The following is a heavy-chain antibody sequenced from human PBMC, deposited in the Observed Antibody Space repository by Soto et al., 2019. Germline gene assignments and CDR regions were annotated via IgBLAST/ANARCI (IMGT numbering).Heavy chain of an antibody. CDR2: IIPIFGTA. Sequence: SLPVSCKASGGTFSSYAISWVRQAPGQGLEWMGGIIPIFGTANYAQKFQGRVTITADESTSTAYMELSSLRSEDTAVYYCARARAPGYDSSGDYPLYYYYYGMDVWGQGTTV. D-gene: IGHD3-22*01. V-gene: IGHV1-69*13. CDR3: ARARAPGYDSSGDYPLYYYYYGMDV. J-gene: IGHJ6*02. CDR1: GGTFSSYA.